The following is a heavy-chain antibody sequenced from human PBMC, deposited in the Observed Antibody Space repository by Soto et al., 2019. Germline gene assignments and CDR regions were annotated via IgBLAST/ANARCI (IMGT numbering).Heavy chain of an antibody. J-gene: IGHJ6*03. D-gene: IGHD5-12*01. CDR3: ARSRGYSGYDRDYYYYYMDV. CDR2: INAGNGNT. Sequence: ASVKVSCKASGYTFTSYAMQWVRQAPGQRLEWMGWINAGNGNTKYSQKFQGRVTITRDTSASTAYMELSSLRSEDTAVYYCARSRGYSGYDRDYYYYYMDVWGKGTTVTVSS. CDR1: GYTFTSYA. V-gene: IGHV1-3*01.